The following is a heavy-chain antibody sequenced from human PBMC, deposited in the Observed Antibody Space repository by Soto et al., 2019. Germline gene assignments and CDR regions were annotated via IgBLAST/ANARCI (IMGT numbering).Heavy chain of an antibody. J-gene: IGHJ4*02. CDR3: ARGGVRGGDLDY. CDR2: IYYSGST. V-gene: IGHV4-59*12. D-gene: IGHD2-21*02. Sequence: PSETLSLTCTVSGGPISSYYWSWIRQPPGKGLEWIGYIYYSGSTNYNPSLKSRVTISVDTSKNQFSLKLSSVTAADTAVYYCARGGVRGGDLDYWGQGTLVTVSS. CDR1: GGPISSYY.